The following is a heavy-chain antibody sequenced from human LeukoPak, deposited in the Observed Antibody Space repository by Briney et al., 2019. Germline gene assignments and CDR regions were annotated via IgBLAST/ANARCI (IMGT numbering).Heavy chain of an antibody. CDR1: GYTFTSYY. D-gene: IGHD3-16*02. CDR2: INPSGGST. CDR3: ARDDGDYVWGSYRHRFDY. J-gene: IGHJ4*02. Sequence: ASVKVTCKASGYTFTSYYMHWVRQAPGRGLEWMGIINPSGGSTSYAQKFQGRVTMTRDTSTSTVYMELSSLRSEDTAVYYCARDDGDYVWGSYRHRFDYWGQGTLVTVSS. V-gene: IGHV1-46*03.